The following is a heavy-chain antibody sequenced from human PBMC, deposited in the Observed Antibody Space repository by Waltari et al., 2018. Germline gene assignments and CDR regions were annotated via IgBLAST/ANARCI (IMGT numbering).Heavy chain of an antibody. V-gene: IGHV4-61*02. D-gene: IGHD3-22*01. CDR3: ARDEYYDSSGYSY. Sequence: QVQLQESGPGLVKPSQTLSLTCTVPGGSIRSGSYYWSWIRQPAGKGLEWIGRIYTSGSTNYNPSLKSRVTISVDTSKNQFSLKLSSVTAADTAVYYCARDEYYDSSGYSYWGQGTLVTVSS. CDR2: IYTSGST. J-gene: IGHJ4*02. CDR1: GGSIRSGSYY.